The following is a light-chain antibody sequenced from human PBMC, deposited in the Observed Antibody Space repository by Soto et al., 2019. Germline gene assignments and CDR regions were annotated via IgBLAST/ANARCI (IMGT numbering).Light chain of an antibody. CDR3: QPHSNWPLYT. Sequence: EIVMTQSPATLSVSPGDRATLSCRASRSVSSELAWYQQKPGQAPRLLIYGASTRATGIPARFSGSGSGTEFTLPISSLQSDDVAVYYCQPHSNWPLYTFGQGTTLEIK. J-gene: IGKJ2*01. CDR2: GAS. V-gene: IGKV3-15*01. CDR1: RSVSSE.